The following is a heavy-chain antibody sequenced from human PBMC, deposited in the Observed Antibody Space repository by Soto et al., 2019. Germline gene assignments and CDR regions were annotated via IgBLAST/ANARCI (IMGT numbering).Heavy chain of an antibody. D-gene: IGHD6-13*01. J-gene: IGHJ4*02. CDR3: ARGKAQQLALNYFDS. CDR1: GDSITSYY. V-gene: IGHV4-59*01. Sequence: QVQLQESGPGLVKPSETLSLTCTVSGDSITSYYWSWIRPPPGKGLEWIGYVYYSGSTNYNPSLMSRVTISVDSSKNQFSLKLSSVTAADTAVYYCARGKAQQLALNYFDSWGQGTLVTVSS. CDR2: VYYSGST.